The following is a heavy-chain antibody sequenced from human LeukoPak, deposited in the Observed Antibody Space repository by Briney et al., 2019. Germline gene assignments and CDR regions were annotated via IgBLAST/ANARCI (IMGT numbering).Heavy chain of an antibody. J-gene: IGHJ3*02. V-gene: IGHV1-2*02. D-gene: IGHD6-13*01. Sequence: ASVTVSFTASGYTFTVYYMHWVRQAPGQGLEWMGWINPNSGGTNYAQKFQGRVTMTRDTSISTAYMELSRLRSDDTAVYYCARGGYSSSWLYGAFDIWGQGTMVTVSS. CDR1: GYTFTVYY. CDR3: ARGGYSSSWLYGAFDI. CDR2: INPNSGGT.